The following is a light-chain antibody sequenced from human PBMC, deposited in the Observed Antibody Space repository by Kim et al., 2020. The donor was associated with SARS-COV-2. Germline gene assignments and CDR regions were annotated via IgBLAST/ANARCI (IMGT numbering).Light chain of an antibody. CDR2: STS. Sequence: GGTVTLTCASSTGAVTSGYYPNWFQQKPGQAPRALIDSTSNKHSWTPARFSGSLLGGKAALTLSGVQPEDEAEYYCLLYYGGAHVVFGGGTQLTVL. J-gene: IGLJ2*01. V-gene: IGLV7-43*01. CDR1: TGAVTSGYY. CDR3: LLYYGGAHVV.